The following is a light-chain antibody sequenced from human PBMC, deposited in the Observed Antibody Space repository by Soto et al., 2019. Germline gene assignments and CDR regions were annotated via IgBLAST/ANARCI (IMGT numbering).Light chain of an antibody. CDR1: QSISTSQ. Sequence: EIVLTQSPGTLSFSLGERATLSCRASQSISTSQLAWYQQKPGQAPRLLIYGTSSRATAFPDRFSGTGSGTDFTLTISRLEPEDFAMYYCQHYGSSPITFGQGTRLEIK. V-gene: IGKV3-20*01. CDR3: QHYGSSPIT. J-gene: IGKJ5*01. CDR2: GTS.